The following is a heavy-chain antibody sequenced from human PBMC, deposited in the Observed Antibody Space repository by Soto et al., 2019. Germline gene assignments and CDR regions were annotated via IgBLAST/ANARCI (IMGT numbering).Heavy chain of an antibody. CDR1: GFTFSTYW. CDR3: ARGAFPTWGSYPLDY. D-gene: IGHD3-16*02. V-gene: IGHV3-7*04. J-gene: IGHJ4*02. Sequence: EVQLVESGGGLVQPGGSLRLSCAASGFTFSTYWMTWVRQAQGKGLEWVANIKQDGSEYYYVGSVKGRFTISRDNAKNSLYLQMNSLRAEDTAVYYCARGAFPTWGSYPLDYWGQGTLVTVSS. CDR2: IKQDGSEY.